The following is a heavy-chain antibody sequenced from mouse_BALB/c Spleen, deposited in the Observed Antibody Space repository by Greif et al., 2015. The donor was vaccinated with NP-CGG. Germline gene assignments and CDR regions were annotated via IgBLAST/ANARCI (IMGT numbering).Heavy chain of an antibody. V-gene: IGHV8-12*01. CDR2: IYWDDDK. J-gene: IGHJ2*01. CDR1: GFSLSTSGMG. Sequence: QVTLKECGPGILQPSQTLSLTCSFSGFSLSTSGMGVSWIRQPSGKGLEWLAHIYWDDDKRYNPSLKSRLTISKDTSRNQVFLKIPSVDTADTATYYCARRGGSSYPYYFDYWGQGTTLTVSS. D-gene: IGHD1-1*01. CDR3: ARRGGSSYPYYFDY.